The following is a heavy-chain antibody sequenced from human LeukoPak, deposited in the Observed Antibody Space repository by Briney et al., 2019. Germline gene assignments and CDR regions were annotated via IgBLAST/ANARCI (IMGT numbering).Heavy chain of an antibody. V-gene: IGHV3-9*01. Sequence: GGSLRLSCAASGFTFDDYAMHWVRQAPGKGLEWVSGISWNSGSIGYADSVKGRFTISRDNAKNSLYLQMNSLRAEDTALYYCARDPPGYSSSWYADAFDIWGQGTMVTVSS. J-gene: IGHJ3*02. CDR3: ARDPPGYSSSWYADAFDI. CDR1: GFTFDDYA. D-gene: IGHD6-13*01. CDR2: ISWNSGSI.